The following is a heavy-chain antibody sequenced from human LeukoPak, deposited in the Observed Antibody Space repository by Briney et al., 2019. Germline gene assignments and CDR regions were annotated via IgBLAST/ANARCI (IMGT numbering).Heavy chain of an antibody. V-gene: IGHV1-2*02. D-gene: IGHD2-2*01. CDR3: ARDRGVVPAANMNYYYYMDV. CDR2: INPNSGGT. CDR1: GYSFTDYY. Sequence: ASVKVSCKTSGYSFTDYYMHWVRQAPGQGLEWMGWINPNSGGTSSAQKFQGRVTMTRDTSITTAYMELSSLRSEDTAVYYCARDRGVVPAANMNYYYYMDVWGKGTTVTVSS. J-gene: IGHJ6*03.